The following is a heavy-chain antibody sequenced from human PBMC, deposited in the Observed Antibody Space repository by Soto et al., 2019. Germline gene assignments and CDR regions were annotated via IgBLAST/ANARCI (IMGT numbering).Heavy chain of an antibody. CDR1: GYTFTNFG. V-gene: IGHV1-18*01. CDR2: ISAYNGNT. D-gene: IGHD4-4*01. J-gene: IGHJ4*02. Sequence: ASVKVSCKASGYTFTNFGISWVRQAPGQGLEWMGWISAYNGNTNFAQNFQGRVTMTTDTSTSTAYMELRSLRSEDTAVYYCAREPTVIINWGYYFDYWGQGTLVTVSS. CDR3: AREPTVIINWGYYFDY.